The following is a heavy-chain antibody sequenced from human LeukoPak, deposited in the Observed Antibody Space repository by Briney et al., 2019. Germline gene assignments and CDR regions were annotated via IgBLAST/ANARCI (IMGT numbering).Heavy chain of an antibody. Sequence: GGSLRRSCAASGFTFSSYNMNWVRQAPGKGLEWVSSISTGSTYIYYADSVKGRFTISRDNTKNSLYLQMNSLRAEDTAVYYCTRKGVDVFDIWGQGTMVTVSS. D-gene: IGHD3-10*01. CDR2: ISTGSTYI. V-gene: IGHV3-21*01. CDR3: TRKGVDVFDI. J-gene: IGHJ3*02. CDR1: GFTFSSYN.